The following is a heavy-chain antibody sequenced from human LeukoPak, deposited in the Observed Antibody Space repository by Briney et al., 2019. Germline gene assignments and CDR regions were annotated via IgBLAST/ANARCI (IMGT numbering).Heavy chain of an antibody. D-gene: IGHD3-22*01. CDR2: INPSGGST. V-gene: IGHV1-46*01. CDR3: ARDRALYDYDSSGFYQGAFDF. J-gene: IGHJ3*01. CDR1: GYTFTSYY. Sequence: GASVKVSCKASGYTFTSYYMHWERQAPGQGLEWMGVINPSGGSTSYAQKFQGRVTMTRDTSTSTVYMELSSLRSEDTAVYYCARDRALYDYDSSGFYQGAFDFWGQWTMVTVSS.